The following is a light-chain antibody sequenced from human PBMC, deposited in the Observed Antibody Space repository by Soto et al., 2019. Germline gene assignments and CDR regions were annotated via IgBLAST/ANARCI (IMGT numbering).Light chain of an antibody. CDR3: SSYTGSSPRV. CDR2: DVS. J-gene: IGLJ1*01. CDR1: SSDVGDYNY. V-gene: IGLV2-14*01. Sequence: QSVLTQPASVSGSPGQSITISCTGTSSDVGDYNYVSWYQQHPGKAPKLMIYDVSNRPSGVSNRFSGSKSGNTASLTISGLQAEGEADYYCSSYTGSSPRVFGTGTKLTVL.